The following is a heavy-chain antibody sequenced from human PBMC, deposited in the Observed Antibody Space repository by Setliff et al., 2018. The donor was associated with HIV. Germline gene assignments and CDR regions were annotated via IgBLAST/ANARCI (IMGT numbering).Heavy chain of an antibody. Sequence: ETLSLTCTVSGGSISSYYWSWIRQPPGKGLEWIGYINYSGNTYYNPSLKSRLNISVDTSKNQFSLNLSSVTATDTAVYYCARALGYCSSTSCYAEYFDCWGQGTLVTVSS. CDR1: GGSISSYY. CDR2: INYSGNT. D-gene: IGHD2-2*01. V-gene: IGHV4-59*06. J-gene: IGHJ4*02. CDR3: ARALGYCSSTSCYAEYFDC.